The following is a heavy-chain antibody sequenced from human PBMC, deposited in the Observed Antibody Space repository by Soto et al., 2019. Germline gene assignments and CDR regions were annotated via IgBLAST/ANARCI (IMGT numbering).Heavy chain of an antibody. J-gene: IGHJ3*02. D-gene: IGHD3-22*01. CDR2: IIPIFGTA. Sequence: QVQLVQSGAEVRKPGSSVKVSCKASGGTFSSYAISWVRQAPGQGLECMGGIIPIFGTANYAQKFQGRVTITADEATSTAYLELSSLRSEDTAVYYCATRRIWSYDSIAFDIWGQGTMVTVSS. CDR3: ATRRIWSYDSIAFDI. CDR1: GGTFSSYA. V-gene: IGHV1-69*01.